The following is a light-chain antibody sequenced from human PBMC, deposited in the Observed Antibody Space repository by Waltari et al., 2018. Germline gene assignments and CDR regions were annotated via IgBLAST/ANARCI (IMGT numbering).Light chain of an antibody. CDR3: CSYAGSNSWV. Sequence: QSALTQPRSVSGSPGQPVTISCTGTSSDVGGYNYVSWYQHHPGKAPNIMIYDISKRPPVVSDRFFGSKSGNTASLTISGLQAGDEADYYCCSYAGSNSWVFGGGTKLTVL. CDR2: DIS. CDR1: SSDVGGYNY. J-gene: IGLJ3*02. V-gene: IGLV2-11*01.